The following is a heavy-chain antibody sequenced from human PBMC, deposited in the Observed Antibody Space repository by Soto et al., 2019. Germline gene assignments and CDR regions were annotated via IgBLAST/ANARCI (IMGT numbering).Heavy chain of an antibody. J-gene: IGHJ5*01. V-gene: IGHV4-4*07. CDR1: GGSISNYY. CDR2: IYTTGST. CDR3: ARQTTYISSWFDY. D-gene: IGHD6-13*01. Sequence: PSDTLSLTYTVSGGSISNYYWTWIRQPAGKGLEWIGRIYTTGSTNYNPSLKSRLTMSVDTSKNQFPLKLNSVTAADTALYYCARQTTYISSWFDYWGHGTLVTVSS.